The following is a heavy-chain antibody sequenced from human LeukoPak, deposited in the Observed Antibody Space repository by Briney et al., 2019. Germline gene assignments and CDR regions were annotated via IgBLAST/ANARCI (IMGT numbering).Heavy chain of an antibody. CDR2: VYYSGNP. CDR3: ARDQYSGRFDY. D-gene: IGHD1-26*01. J-gene: IGHJ4*02. Sequence: SETLSLTCTVSGGSITNYYWSWIRQPPGKGLECVGYVYYSGNPEYNPSLKSRVTISIDTPKNQFSLKLSSVTAADTAVYYCARDQYSGRFDYWGQGTLVTVSS. CDR1: GGSITNYY. V-gene: IGHV4-59*01.